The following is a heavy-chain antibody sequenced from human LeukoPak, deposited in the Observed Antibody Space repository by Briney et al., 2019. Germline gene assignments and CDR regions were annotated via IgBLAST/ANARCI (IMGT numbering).Heavy chain of an antibody. D-gene: IGHD3-10*01. J-gene: IGHJ4*02. Sequence: PGGSLRLSCAASGFTFSDYWIHWVRQAPGKGLVWVSRINTDGSITNYADSVKGRFSISRDNAKNTLYLQMSSLRAEDTAVYYCARDRGPRTGFMVRGAYDYWGQGTLVTASS. CDR2: INTDGSIT. V-gene: IGHV3-74*01. CDR3: ARDRGPRTGFMVRGAYDY. CDR1: GFTFSDYW.